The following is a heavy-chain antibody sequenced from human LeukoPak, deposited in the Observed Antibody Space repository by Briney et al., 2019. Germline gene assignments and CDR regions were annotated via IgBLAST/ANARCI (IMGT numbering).Heavy chain of an antibody. D-gene: IGHD6-19*01. Sequence: MXWIXXXPXKGLEWGSGIIWNSGSIGYADSVKGRFTISRDNAKNSLYLQMNSLRAEDTALYYCAKAMGDSSGWYGLDYWGQGTLVTVSS. CDR3: AKAMGDSSGWYGLDY. CDR2: IIWNSGSI. V-gene: IGHV3-9*01. J-gene: IGHJ4*02.